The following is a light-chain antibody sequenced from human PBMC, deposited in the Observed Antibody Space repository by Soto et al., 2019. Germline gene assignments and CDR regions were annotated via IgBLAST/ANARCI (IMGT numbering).Light chain of an antibody. CDR2: GAS. CDR1: QSISSSY. J-gene: IGKJ1*01. Sequence: EIVLTQSPGTLSFSPGERVTLSCRVSQSISSSYLAWYQQKPGQAPRLLIYGASSRATGVPDRFSGSGSGTDFTLTINRLEPEDFAVYYCQQYGSSSTWTFGQGTKVEIK. V-gene: IGKV3-20*01. CDR3: QQYGSSSTWT.